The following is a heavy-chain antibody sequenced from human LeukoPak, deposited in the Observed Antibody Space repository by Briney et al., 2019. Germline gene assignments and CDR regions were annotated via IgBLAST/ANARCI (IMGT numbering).Heavy chain of an antibody. CDR1: GFTFSSYA. CDR3: AKDGESGSYPDY. Sequence: GGSLRLSCTASGFTFSSYAMSWVRQAPGKGLEGVSAISGSGGSTYSADSVKGRFTISRDNSKNTLYLQMNSLGAEDSAVYYCAKDGESGSYPDYWGQGTLVTVSS. J-gene: IGHJ4*02. V-gene: IGHV3-23*01. D-gene: IGHD1-26*01. CDR2: ISGSGGST.